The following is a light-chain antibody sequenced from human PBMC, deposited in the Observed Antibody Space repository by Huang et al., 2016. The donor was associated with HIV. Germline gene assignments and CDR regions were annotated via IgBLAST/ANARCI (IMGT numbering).Light chain of an antibody. Sequence: DIIMTQSPASLAVSLGERATLNWRSSQSVYSSSTSKDYLAWFQQKPGQPPRLLLFWASTREAGVPDRFTGSGSGTHFTLTIASLEAEDAAIYYCQQYYSSPQTFGQGTRVEVK. CDR2: WAS. J-gene: IGKJ1*01. CDR1: QSVYSSSTSKDY. V-gene: IGKV4-1*01. CDR3: QQYYSSPQT.